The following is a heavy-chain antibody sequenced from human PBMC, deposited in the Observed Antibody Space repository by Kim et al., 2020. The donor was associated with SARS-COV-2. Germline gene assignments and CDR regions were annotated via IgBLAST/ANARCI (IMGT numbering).Heavy chain of an antibody. J-gene: IGHJ4*02. D-gene: IGHD2-2*02. CDR2: ITASSSDV. Sequence: GGSLRLSCAASGFSFSAYSMNWVRQAPGKGLEWVSYITASSSDVYYADSVKGRFTISRDNARNSLYLQLNSVTAEDTAVYYCARERTCCWTSSCYTAHFDYWGQGTLVTVSS. CDR3: ARERTCCWTSSCYTAHFDY. CDR1: GFSFSAYS. V-gene: IGHV3-21*01.